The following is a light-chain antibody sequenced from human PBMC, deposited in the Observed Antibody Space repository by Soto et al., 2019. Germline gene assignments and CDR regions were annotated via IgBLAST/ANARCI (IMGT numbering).Light chain of an antibody. Sequence: QSVLTQPPSVSGAPGQRVTISCTESSSNIGAGYDVHWYQQLPGTAPKLLIYGNSNRPSGVPDRFSGSKSGTSASLAITGLKAEAEDDYYCQSYDSSLSGWVFGGGTKVTVL. V-gene: IGLV1-40*01. CDR3: QSYDSSLSGWV. CDR1: SSNIGAGYD. CDR2: GNS. J-gene: IGLJ3*02.